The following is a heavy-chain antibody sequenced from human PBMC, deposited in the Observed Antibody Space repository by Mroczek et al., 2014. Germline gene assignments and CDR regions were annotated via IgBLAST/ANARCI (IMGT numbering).Heavy chain of an antibody. D-gene: IGHD2-2*01. CDR3: ARAEGVVPPYVDY. V-gene: IGHV3-21*01. CDR1: GFTFSSYS. Sequence: VQLVQSGGGLVKPGGSLRLSCAASGFTFSSYSMNWVRQAPGKGLEWVSSISSSSSYIYYADSVKGRFTISRDNAKNSLYLQMNSLRAEDTAVYYCARAEGVVPPYVDYWGQGTLVTVSS. J-gene: IGHJ4*02. CDR2: ISSSSSYI.